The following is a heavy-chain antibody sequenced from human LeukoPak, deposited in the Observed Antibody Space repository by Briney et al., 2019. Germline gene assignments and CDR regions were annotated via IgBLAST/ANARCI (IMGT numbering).Heavy chain of an antibody. CDR3: ARDKDHGDSRGWDFFDY. V-gene: IGHV3-30*04. J-gene: IGHJ4*02. Sequence: GGSLRLSCTASGFSFSTYALHWVRQAPGKGLEWVAVISHDGSNKYNADSVKGRFTISRDNPKNTLYLQMNILRAEDSAIYYCARDKDHGDSRGWDFFDYWGLGTLVTVSS. CDR1: GFSFSTYA. D-gene: IGHD6-19*01. CDR2: ISHDGSNK.